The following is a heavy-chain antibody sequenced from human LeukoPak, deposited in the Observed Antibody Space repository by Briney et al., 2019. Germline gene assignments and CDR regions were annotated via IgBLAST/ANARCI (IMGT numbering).Heavy chain of an antibody. CDR2: ISSDGGSR. Sequence: GGSLRLSCSVSGFTFSSYAMHWARQAPGKGLEYVSGISSDGGSRIYADSVKGRFIMSRDNSKNTLYHHMTSLRTEDTAVYYSVRRSYNFGYDSWGQGTLVTVSS. V-gene: IGHV3-64D*09. J-gene: IGHJ5*01. D-gene: IGHD5-18*01. CDR3: VRRSYNFGYDS. CDR1: GFTFSSYA.